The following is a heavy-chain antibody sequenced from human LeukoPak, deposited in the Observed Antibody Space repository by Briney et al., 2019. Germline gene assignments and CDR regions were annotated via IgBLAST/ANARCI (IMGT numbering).Heavy chain of an antibody. D-gene: IGHD2-21*02. CDR3: ARDNNANGDLEYLDY. CDR1: GFTFSSYG. CDR2: ISYDGSNK. Sequence: GGSLRLSCAASGFTFSSYGMHWVRQAPGKGLEWVAVISYDGSNKYYADSVKGRFTISRDNSKNTLYLQMNSLRGEDTAVYYCARDNNANGDLEYLDYWGQGTLVTVSS. J-gene: IGHJ4*02. V-gene: IGHV3-30*03.